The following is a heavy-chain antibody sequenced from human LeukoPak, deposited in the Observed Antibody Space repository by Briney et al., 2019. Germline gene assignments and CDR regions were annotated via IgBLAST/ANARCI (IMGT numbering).Heavy chain of an antibody. CDR3: ARVRVAVAPAAKNGFDY. Sequence: ASVTVSCKASGYSFISYGISWVRQAPGQGLEWMGWISGHNGNTNYAQKLQGRVTMTTDTSTSTAYMELRSLRSDDTAIYYCARVRVAVAPAAKNGFDYWGQGTLVTVPS. D-gene: IGHD2-2*01. CDR1: GYSFISYG. CDR2: ISGHNGNT. J-gene: IGHJ4*02. V-gene: IGHV1-18*01.